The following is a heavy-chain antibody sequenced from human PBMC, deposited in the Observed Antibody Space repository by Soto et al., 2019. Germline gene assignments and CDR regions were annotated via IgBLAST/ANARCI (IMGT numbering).Heavy chain of an antibody. CDR3: VSWVSDHFDY. V-gene: IGHV3-23*05. CDR2: IDPSGSNT. CDR1: GITFSSHT. J-gene: IGHJ4*02. Sequence: PGGSLRLSCATSGITFSSHTMIWVRQAPGKGLEWVSTIDPSGSNTHYADSVQGRFTISRDNSRNTLHLQMNILRAEDTALYYCVSWVSDHFDYWGQGTLVTVYS. D-gene: IGHD2-8*01.